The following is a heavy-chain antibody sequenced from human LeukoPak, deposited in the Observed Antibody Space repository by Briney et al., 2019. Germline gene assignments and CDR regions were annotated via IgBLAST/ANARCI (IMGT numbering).Heavy chain of an antibody. V-gene: IGHV4-31*03. CDR1: GDSISGGVYS. J-gene: IGHJ4*02. D-gene: IGHD6-19*01. CDR2: IFSSGHS. CDR3: ARDRGDLTVAGHFDS. Sequence: SQTLSLTCSVSGDSISGGVYSWNWIRQHPGKGLEWLGYIFSSGHSYYNPSLKSRVSISVDTSTNQFSLKLRSVTAADAAVYYCARDRGDLTVAGHFDSWGQGTLVTVSS.